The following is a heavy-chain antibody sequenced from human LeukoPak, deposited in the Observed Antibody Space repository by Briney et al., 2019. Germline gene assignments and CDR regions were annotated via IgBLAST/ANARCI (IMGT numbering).Heavy chain of an antibody. J-gene: IGHJ4*02. CDR3: AKGGSSSWDYFDS. CDR2: ISYDGSNK. CDR1: GFTFSSYA. D-gene: IGHD6-13*01. V-gene: IGHV3-30*04. Sequence: PGRSLRLSCAASGFTFSSYAMHWVRQAPGKGLEWVAVISYDGSNKYYADSVKGRFTFSRDNSKNTLYLQMNSLRVEDTAIYYCAKGGSSSWDYFDSWGQGTLVTVSP.